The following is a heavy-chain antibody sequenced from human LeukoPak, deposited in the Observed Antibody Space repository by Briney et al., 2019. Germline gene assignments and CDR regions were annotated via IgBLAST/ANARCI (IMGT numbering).Heavy chain of an antibody. CDR1: GFTFSNYW. Sequence: GGSLRLSCAASGFTFSNYWMHWVRQAPGKGLVWVSRINSDGINTSYADSVKGRFTISRDNAKNSLFLQMNSLRAEDTAVYYCARDKIVGATYFDYWGQGTLVTVSS. CDR2: INSDGINT. J-gene: IGHJ4*02. D-gene: IGHD1-26*01. CDR3: ARDKIVGATYFDY. V-gene: IGHV3-74*01.